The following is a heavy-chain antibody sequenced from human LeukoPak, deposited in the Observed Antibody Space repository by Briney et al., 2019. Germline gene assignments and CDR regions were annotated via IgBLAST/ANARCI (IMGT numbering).Heavy chain of an antibody. CDR3: AKEVGFDSGSYYDY. Sequence: PGGSLRLSCAASGFTFNTYTMNWVRQAPGKGLEWGSAISGGGGTTYYADSVKGRFTISRDNSKNTLFLQMNSLRAEDTAVYYCAKEVGFDSGSYYDYWGQGTLVTVSS. V-gene: IGHV3-23*01. CDR2: ISGGGGTT. CDR1: GFTFNTYT. J-gene: IGHJ4*02. D-gene: IGHD3-10*01.